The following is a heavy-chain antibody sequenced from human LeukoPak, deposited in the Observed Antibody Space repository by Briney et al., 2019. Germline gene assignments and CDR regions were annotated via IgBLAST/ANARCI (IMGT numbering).Heavy chain of an antibody. CDR1: GFTFDDYD. Sequence: QPGRSLRLSFAASGFTFDDYDMHWVRQAPEKGLEWVSGISWNSAITVYADSVKGRFTVSRDNARNSLYLQMNSLRVEGTALYFCAKGHDGMDVWGQGTTVTVSS. V-gene: IGHV3-9*01. J-gene: IGHJ6*02. CDR2: ISWNSAIT. CDR3: AKGHDGMDV.